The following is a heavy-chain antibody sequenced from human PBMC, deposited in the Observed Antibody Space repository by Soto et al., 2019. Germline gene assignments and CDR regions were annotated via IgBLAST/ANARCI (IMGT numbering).Heavy chain of an antibody. CDR1: GGAISSYY. V-gene: IGHV4-59*01. CDR2: IYYSGST. D-gene: IGHD5-18*01. Sequence: PETLSLTCAVSGGAISSYYWSWIRQPPGKGLEWIGYIYYSGSTNYNPSLKSRVTISVDTSKNQFSLKLSSVTAADTAVYYCARGFSYGPIDYWGQGTLVTVSS. J-gene: IGHJ4*02. CDR3: ARGFSYGPIDY.